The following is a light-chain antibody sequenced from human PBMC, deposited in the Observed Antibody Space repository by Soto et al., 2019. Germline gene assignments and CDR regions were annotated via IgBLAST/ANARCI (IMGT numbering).Light chain of an antibody. CDR1: QDIRGA. J-gene: IGKJ5*01. Sequence: AIQVTQSPSSLSASVGDRVTITCRASQDIRGALAWYQQKPGKAPKLLIYDVSTLESGVPSRFSGSGSGTEFTLAISSLQPEDFGTYYCQQFNSYPITFGQGTRLEIK. CDR3: QQFNSYPIT. CDR2: DVS. V-gene: IGKV1-13*02.